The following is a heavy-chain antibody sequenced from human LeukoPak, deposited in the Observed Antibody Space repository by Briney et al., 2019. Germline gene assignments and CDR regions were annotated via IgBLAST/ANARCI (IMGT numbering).Heavy chain of an antibody. D-gene: IGHD1-26*01. V-gene: IGHV3-30*18. CDR2: ISYDGSNK. Sequence: GGSLRLSCAASGFTFSSYGMHWVRQAPGKGLEWMAVISYDGSNKYYADSVKGRFTISRDNSKNTLYLQMNSLRAEDTAGYYCAKVPWEWELLGLQHWGQGTLVTVSS. CDR1: GFTFSSYG. J-gene: IGHJ1*01. CDR3: AKVPWEWELLGLQH.